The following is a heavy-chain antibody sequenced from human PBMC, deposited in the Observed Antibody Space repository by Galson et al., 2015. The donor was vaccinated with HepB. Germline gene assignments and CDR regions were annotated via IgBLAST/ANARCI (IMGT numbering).Heavy chain of an antibody. V-gene: IGHV3-33*01. D-gene: IGHD3-3*01. CDR1: GFTFSSFG. J-gene: IGHJ4*02. CDR2: IWYDGSNK. Sequence: SLRLSCAASGFTFSSFGMHWVRQAPGKGLEWVAVIWYDGSNKYYADSVKGRFTISRDNSKNTLCLQMNSLRAEDTAVYYCASAVRFGGASVSGGPDYWGQGTLVTVSS. CDR3: ASAVRFGGASVSGGPDY.